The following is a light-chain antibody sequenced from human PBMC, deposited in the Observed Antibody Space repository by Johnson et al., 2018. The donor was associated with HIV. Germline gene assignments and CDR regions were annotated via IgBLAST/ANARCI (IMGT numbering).Light chain of an antibody. J-gene: IGLJ1*01. CDR3: GTWDSSLSSYV. Sequence: QSMLTQPPSVSAAPGQKVTISCSGSSSNIGNKYVSWYQQLPGTAPKLLIYENSKRPSGIPDRFSGSKSGTSATLAITGLRTGDEADYYCGTWDSSLSSYVFGTGTKVTVL. CDR1: SSNIGNKY. CDR2: ENS. V-gene: IGLV1-51*02.